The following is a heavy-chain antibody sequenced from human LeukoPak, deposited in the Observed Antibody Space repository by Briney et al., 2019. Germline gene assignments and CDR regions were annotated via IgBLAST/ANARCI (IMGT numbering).Heavy chain of an antibody. Sequence: ASVKVSCKASGYTFTSYDINWVRQATGQGLEWMGWMNPNSGNTGYAQKFQGRVTMTRNTSISTAYMELGSLRSEDTAVYYCARGARVRGVTKGFDYWGQGTLVTVSS. CDR2: MNPNSGNT. J-gene: IGHJ4*02. V-gene: IGHV1-8*01. CDR1: GYTFTSYD. D-gene: IGHD3-10*01. CDR3: ARGARVRGVTKGFDY.